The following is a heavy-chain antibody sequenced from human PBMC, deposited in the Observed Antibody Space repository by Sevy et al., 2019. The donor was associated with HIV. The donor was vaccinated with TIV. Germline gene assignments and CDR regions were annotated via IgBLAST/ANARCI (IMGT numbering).Heavy chain of an antibody. D-gene: IGHD1-26*01. CDR2: ISTSGANT. CDR1: GCTFSDYA. J-gene: IGHJ4*02. V-gene: IGHV3-23*01. CDR3: AKDGRGWLPGEY. Sequence: GESLKISCADSGCTFSDYAMSWVRQAPGKGLEWVSAISTSGANTFYAHSVKGRLTLSRDNSKRMLYLQMSCLRVDDTSVYYCAKDGRGWLPGEYWGQGALVTVSS.